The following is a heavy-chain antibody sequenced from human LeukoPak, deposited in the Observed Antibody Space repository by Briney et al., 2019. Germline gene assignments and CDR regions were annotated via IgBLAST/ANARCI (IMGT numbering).Heavy chain of an antibody. CDR2: IWYDGSNK. CDR3: ASVVGYNFNYDY. J-gene: IGHJ4*02. Sequence: GGSLRLSCAASGFTFSSYGMHWVRQAPGKGLGWVAVIWYDGSNKYYADSVKGRFTISRDKSKNTLYLQMNSLRAEDTAVYYCASVVGYNFNYDYWGQGTLVVVSS. V-gene: IGHV3-33*01. CDR1: GFTFSSYG. D-gene: IGHD5-24*01.